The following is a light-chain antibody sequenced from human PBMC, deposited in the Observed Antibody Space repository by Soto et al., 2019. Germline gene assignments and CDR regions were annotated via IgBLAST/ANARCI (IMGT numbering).Light chain of an antibody. CDR2: AAS. Sequence: DIQMTQSPSSLSASVGDRVTITFRASQSISSYLNWYQQKPGKAPKLLIYAASSLQSGVPSRFSGSRSGTEFTLTISSLQPEDFASYYCLQDYGDSWTFGQGTKVDI. CDR1: QSISSY. CDR3: LQDYGDSWT. J-gene: IGKJ1*01. V-gene: IGKV1-39*01.